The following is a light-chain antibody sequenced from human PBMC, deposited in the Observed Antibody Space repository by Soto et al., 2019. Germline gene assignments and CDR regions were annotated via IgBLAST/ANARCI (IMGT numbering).Light chain of an antibody. CDR2: KSS. V-gene: IGKV1-5*03. Sequence: DIQMTQSPSTLSASVGDRVTITCRASQSISSWLARYQQKPGKAPKLLIYKSSSLQSGVPSRFSGSGSGTEFTLTISSLQPDDCAAYYCPQCSSYPLTFGQGTKVEIK. J-gene: IGKJ1*01. CDR3: PQCSSYPLT. CDR1: QSISSW.